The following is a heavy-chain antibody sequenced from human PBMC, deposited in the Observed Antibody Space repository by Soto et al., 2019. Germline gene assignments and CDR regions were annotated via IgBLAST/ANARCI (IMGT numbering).Heavy chain of an antibody. CDR2: MNPNSGNT. D-gene: IGHD3-16*02. CDR3: ARHLYDYIWGSYRYPFLNWFDP. Sequence: GVSVKVCCKASGYTFTIYDINWVRQATGQGLEWMGWMNPNSGNTGYAQKFQGRVTMTRNTSISTAYMELSSLRSEDTAVYYCARHLYDYIWGSYRYPFLNWFDPWGQGTLVTVSS. J-gene: IGHJ5*02. CDR1: GYTFTIYD. V-gene: IGHV1-8*01.